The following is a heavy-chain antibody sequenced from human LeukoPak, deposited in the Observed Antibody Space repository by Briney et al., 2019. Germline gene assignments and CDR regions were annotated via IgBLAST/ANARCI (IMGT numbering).Heavy chain of an antibody. CDR1: GFKFDDYT. CDR3: AKDFQGIVGATQIDF. CDR2: ISWNSDYT. D-gene: IGHD1-26*01. V-gene: IGHV3-43*01. J-gene: IGHJ4*02. Sequence: GGSLRLSCAASGFKFDDYTTHWVRRAPGKGLEWVSLISWNSDYTSYAESVKGRFTIYRDNSKHSLYLQKNSVRTEDTAVYYCAKDFQGIVGATQIDFWGQGTLVTVSS.